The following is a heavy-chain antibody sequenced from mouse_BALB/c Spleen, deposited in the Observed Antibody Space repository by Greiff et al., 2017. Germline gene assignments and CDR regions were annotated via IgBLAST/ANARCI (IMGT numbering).Heavy chain of an antibody. D-gene: IGHD1-1*01. Sequence: PASGFDFSRYWMSWVRQAPGKGLEWIGEINPDSSTINYTPSLKDKFIISRDNAKNTLYLQMSKVRSEDTALYYCARPFTTGFAYWGQGTLVTVSA. CDR1: GFDFSRYW. V-gene: IGHV4-1*02. CDR2: INPDSSTI. J-gene: IGHJ3*01. CDR3: ARPFTTGFAY.